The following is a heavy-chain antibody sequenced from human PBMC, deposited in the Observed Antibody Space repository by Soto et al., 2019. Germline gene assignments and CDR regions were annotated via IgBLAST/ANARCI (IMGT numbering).Heavy chain of an antibody. J-gene: IGHJ5*02. CDR1: GGTFSSYA. D-gene: IGHD2-2*01. V-gene: IGHV1-69*06. CDR3: ARAPYCSSTSCIFDP. Sequence: GASVKVSCKASGGTFSSYAIGWVRQAPGQGLEWMGWIIPICGTTNYAQKFQGRVTMTGDTSTSTAYMELSRLRSDDTAVYYCARAPYCSSTSCIFDPWGQGTLVTVSS. CDR2: IIPICGTT.